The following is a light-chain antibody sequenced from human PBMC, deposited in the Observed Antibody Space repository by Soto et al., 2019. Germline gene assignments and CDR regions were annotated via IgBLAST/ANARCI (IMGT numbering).Light chain of an antibody. Sequence: QSALAQPASVSGSPGQSITIARTGTSSDVGGYKYVSWYQQHPGKAPKLMIYEVSNRPSGVSNRFSGSKSGNTASLTISGLQAEDEADYYCSSYSSSSTLVFGTGTKGTVL. V-gene: IGLV2-14*01. CDR2: EVS. CDR1: SSDVGGYKY. J-gene: IGLJ1*01. CDR3: SSYSSSSTLV.